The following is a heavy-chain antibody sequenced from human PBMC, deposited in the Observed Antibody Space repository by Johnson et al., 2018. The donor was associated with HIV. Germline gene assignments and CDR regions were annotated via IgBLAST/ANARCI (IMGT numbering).Heavy chain of an antibody. V-gene: IGHV3-30-3*01. CDR2: ISYDGSNK. CDR3: ARDNIVLMVGGAFDI. D-gene: IGHD2-8*01. CDR1: GFTFSSYA. Sequence: QVQLVESGGGLVQPGRSLRLSCAASGFTFSSYAMHWVRQAPGKGLEWVAVISYDGSNKYYADSVKGRFTISRDNSKNTLYLQMNSRRAEDTAVYYCARDNIVLMVGGAFDIWGQGTMVTVSS. J-gene: IGHJ3*02.